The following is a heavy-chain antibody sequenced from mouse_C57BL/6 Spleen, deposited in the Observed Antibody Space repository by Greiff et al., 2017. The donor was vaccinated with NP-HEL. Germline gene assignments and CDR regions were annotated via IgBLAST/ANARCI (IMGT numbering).Heavy chain of an antibody. J-gene: IGHJ2*01. CDR1: GYTFTSYW. CDR2: IDPSASYT. V-gene: IGHV1-50*01. D-gene: IGHD1-1*02. Sequence: QVQLQQPGAELVKPGASVKLSCKASGYTFTSYWMQWVKQRPGQGLEWIGEIDPSASYTNYNQKFKGKATLTVDTSSSTAYMQLSSLTSEDSAVYYCARERTMAVYYFDYWGQGTTLTVSS. CDR3: ARERTMAVYYFDY.